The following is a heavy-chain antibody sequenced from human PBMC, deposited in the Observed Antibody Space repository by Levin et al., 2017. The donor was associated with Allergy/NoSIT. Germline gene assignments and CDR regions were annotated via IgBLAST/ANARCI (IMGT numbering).Heavy chain of an antibody. CDR2: ISAYNGNT. D-gene: IGHD3-10*01. CDR3: ARDLNAFGELPYYFDY. CDR1: GYTFTSYG. V-gene: IGHV1-18*01. Sequence: ASVKVSCKASGYTFTSYGISWVRQAPGQGLEWMGWISAYNGNTNYAQKLQGRVTMTTDTSTSTAYMELRSLRSDDTAVYYCARDLNAFGELPYYFDYWGQGTLVTVSS. J-gene: IGHJ4*02.